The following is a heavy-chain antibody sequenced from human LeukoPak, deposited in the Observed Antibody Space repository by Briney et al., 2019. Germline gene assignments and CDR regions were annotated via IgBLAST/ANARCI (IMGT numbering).Heavy chain of an antibody. J-gene: IGHJ4*02. CDR2: IWYDGTNK. D-gene: IGHD3-22*01. CDR3: AREGYYDSSGYYPLDY. V-gene: IGHV3-33*01. CDR1: GFTFSNYG. Sequence: GGSLRLSCAASGFTFSNYGVHWARQAPGKGLEWVAVIWYDGTNKYYADSVKGRFTISRDNSKNTLYLQMNSLRAEDTDVYYCAREGYYDSSGYYPLDYWGQGTLVTVSS.